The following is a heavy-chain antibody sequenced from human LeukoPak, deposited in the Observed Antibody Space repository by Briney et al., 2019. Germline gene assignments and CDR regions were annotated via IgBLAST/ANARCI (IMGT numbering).Heavy chain of an antibody. Sequence: GGSLRLSCAASGFTFATYNMNWVRQAPAKGLEWISYISSDGNTIFYADSVKGRFTVSRDNSKNTLYLQMNSLRPEDTAVYYCAKDRISMVRSSDIDNWGQGTLVTVSS. J-gene: IGHJ4*02. CDR3: AKDRISMVRSSDIDN. V-gene: IGHV3-48*01. D-gene: IGHD3-10*01. CDR1: GFTFATYN. CDR2: ISSDGNTI.